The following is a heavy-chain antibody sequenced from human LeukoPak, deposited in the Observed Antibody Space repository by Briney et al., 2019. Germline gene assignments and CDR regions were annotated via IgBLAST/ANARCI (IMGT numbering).Heavy chain of an antibody. D-gene: IGHD3-10*01. CDR2: ISAYNGNT. V-gene: IGHV1-18*01. CDR1: GYTFTSYG. CDR3: ARVGGYGSGSYSWFDP. J-gene: IGHJ5*02. Sequence: ASVKVSCKASGYTFTSYGISWVRQAPGQGLEWMGRISAYNGNTNYAQKLQGRVTMTTDTSTSTAYMELRSLRSDDTAVYYCARVGGYGSGSYSWFDPWGQGTLVTVSS.